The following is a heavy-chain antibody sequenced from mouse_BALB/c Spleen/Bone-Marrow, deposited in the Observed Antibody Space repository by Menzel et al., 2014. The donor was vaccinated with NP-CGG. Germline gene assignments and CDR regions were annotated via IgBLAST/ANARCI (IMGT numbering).Heavy chain of an antibody. D-gene: IGHD3-1*01. CDR2: IRNKANGYTT. J-gene: IGHJ2*01. V-gene: IGHV7-3*02. Sequence: EVMLVESGGGLVQPVGSLRLSCATSGFTFTDYYMSWVRQPPGKALEWLGFIRNKANGYTTEYSASVKGRFTISRDNSQSILYLQMNTLRAEDSATYYCARDRAARATGYYFDYWGQSTTLTVSS. CDR1: GFTFTDYY. CDR3: ARDRAARATGYYFDY.